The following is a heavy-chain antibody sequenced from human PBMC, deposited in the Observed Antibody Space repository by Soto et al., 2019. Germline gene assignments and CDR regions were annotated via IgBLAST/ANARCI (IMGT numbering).Heavy chain of an antibody. CDR3: AKETGGSSITMVRGVIDY. CDR1: GFTFSSYA. Sequence: GWSLRLSCAASGFTFSSYAMSWVRQAPGKGLEWVSAISGSGGSTYYADSVKGRFTISRDNSQNTLYLQMNSLRAEDTAVYYCAKETGGSSITMVRGVIDYWGQGTLVTVSS. CDR2: ISGSGGST. V-gene: IGHV3-23*01. J-gene: IGHJ4*02. D-gene: IGHD3-10*01.